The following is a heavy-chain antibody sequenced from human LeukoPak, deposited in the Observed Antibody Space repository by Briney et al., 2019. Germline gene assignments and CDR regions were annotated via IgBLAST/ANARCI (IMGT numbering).Heavy chain of an antibody. CDR2: ISWNSGSI. CDR1: GFTFDDYA. V-gene: IGHV3-9*01. Sequence: PGRSLRLSCAASGFTFDDYAMHWVRQAPGKGLEWVSGISWNSGSIGYADSVKGRFTISRDNAKNSLYLQMNSLRAEDTAVYYCAGYTTGWYFDYWGQGTLVTVSS. D-gene: IGHD6-19*01. J-gene: IGHJ4*02. CDR3: AGYTTGWYFDY.